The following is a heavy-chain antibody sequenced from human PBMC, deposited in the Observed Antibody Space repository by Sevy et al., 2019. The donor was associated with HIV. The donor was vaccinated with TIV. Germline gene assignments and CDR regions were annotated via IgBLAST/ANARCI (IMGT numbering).Heavy chain of an antibody. CDR2: ISNSGHT. CDR1: GGSVSSDTYY. CDR3: VRGRDFWSGFSKIDD. J-gene: IGHJ4*02. D-gene: IGHD3-3*01. V-gene: IGHV4-61*02. Sequence: SETLSLTCAVSGGSVSSDTYYWSWVRQPAGKGLEWIGRISNSGHTKYNPSLESRVSMSLDTSKNLFSLKVTSVTAADTAVYYCVRGRDFWSGFSKIDDWGQGTLVTVSS.